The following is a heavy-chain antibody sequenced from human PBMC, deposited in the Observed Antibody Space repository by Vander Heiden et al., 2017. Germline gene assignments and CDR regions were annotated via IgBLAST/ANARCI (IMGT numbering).Heavy chain of an antibody. CDR1: GFPFSSYG. CDR3: ARVKYYDSSGYYYFDY. CDR2: IWYDGSNK. D-gene: IGHD3-22*01. J-gene: IGHJ4*02. Sequence: QVQLVESGGGVFQPGRSLRLPCAASGFPFSSYGMHWVRQAPGKGLEWVAVIWYDGSNKYYADSVKGRFTISRDNSKNTLYLQMNSLRAEDTAVYYCARVKYYDSSGYYYFDYWGQGTLVTVSS. V-gene: IGHV3-33*01.